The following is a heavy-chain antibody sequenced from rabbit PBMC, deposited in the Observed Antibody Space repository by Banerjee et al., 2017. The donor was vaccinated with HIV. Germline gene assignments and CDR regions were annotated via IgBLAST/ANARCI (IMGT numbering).Heavy chain of an antibody. CDR3: ARYYTYGYPSNIYAFNL. CDR2: IDPVFRST. V-gene: IGHV1S47*01. J-gene: IGHJ4*01. D-gene: IGHD6-1*01. Sequence: QEQLVESGGGLVQPGGSLKLSCKASGFDFSSYGVSWVRQAPGKGLEWIGYIDPVFRSTYYASWVNGRFTISSHNAQNTLYLQLNSLTAADTATYFCARYYTYGYPSNIYAFNLWGQGTLVTVS. CDR1: GFDFSSYG.